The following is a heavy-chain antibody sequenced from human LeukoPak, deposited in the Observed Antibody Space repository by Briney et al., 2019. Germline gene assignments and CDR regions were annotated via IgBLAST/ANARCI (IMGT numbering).Heavy chain of an antibody. Sequence: PSETLSLTCTVSGGSISSYYWSWIRQPPGKGLEWIGYIYYSGSTNYNPSLKSRVTISVDTSKNQFSLKLSSVTAADTAVYHCARHRRDMDVWGQGTTVTVSS. J-gene: IGHJ6*02. V-gene: IGHV4-59*08. CDR3: ARHRRDMDV. CDR2: IYYSGST. CDR1: GGSISSYY.